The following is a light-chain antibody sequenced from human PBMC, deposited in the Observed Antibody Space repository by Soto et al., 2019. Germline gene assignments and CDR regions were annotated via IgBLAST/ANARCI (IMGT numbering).Light chain of an antibody. V-gene: IGKV1-27*01. CDR3: QKYNSAPWT. CDR2: LAT. CDR1: QGISNN. Sequence: DIQMTQSPSSLSASVGDRVTITCRASQGISNNLAWFQQKPGRVPKLLIYLATTLQSGVPSRFSGSGSGTDFTLTISSLQPEDVATYYCQKYNSAPWTFGQGTRVEI. J-gene: IGKJ1*01.